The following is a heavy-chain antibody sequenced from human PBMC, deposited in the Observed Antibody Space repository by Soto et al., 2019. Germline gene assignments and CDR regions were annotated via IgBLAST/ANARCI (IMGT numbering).Heavy chain of an antibody. J-gene: IGHJ4*02. CDR3: ARSRGYSCVDY. D-gene: IGHD3-22*01. Sequence: QVQLVQSGAEVKKPGASVKVSCKASGYTFTSYAMHCVRQAPGKRLEWMGWINAGSGNTKYSQKFQGRVTITRDTSASTAYMELSSLISEDTAVYYCARSRGYSCVDYWGKGTLVTVSS. CDR2: INAGSGNT. CDR1: GYTFTSYA. V-gene: IGHV1-3*01.